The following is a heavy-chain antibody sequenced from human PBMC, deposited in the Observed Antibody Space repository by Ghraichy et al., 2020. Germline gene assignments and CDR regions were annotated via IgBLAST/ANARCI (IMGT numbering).Heavy chain of an antibody. CDR1: GFSLSNYG. CDR3: VRDLYGSGEY. V-gene: IGHV3-7*01. CDR2: IQQDGSQK. Sequence: GGSLRLSCAASGFSLSNYGMSWFRQAPGRGLEWVANIQQDGSQKYYVDSVEGRFTISRDNAENSLYLQMNSLRARDTAVYYCVRDLYGSGEYWGQGTLVTVSS. J-gene: IGHJ4*02. D-gene: IGHD3-10*01.